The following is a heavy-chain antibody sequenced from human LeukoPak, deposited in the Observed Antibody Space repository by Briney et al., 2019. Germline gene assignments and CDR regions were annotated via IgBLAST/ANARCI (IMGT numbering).Heavy chain of an antibody. D-gene: IGHD3-22*01. V-gene: IGHV3-9*01. J-gene: IGHJ4*02. CDR2: ISWNSGSI. CDR3: ARGAYYYDSSGYIIDY. Sequence: GGSLRLSCAASGFTFDDHAMHWVRQAPGKGLEWVSGISWNSGSIGYADSVKGRFTISRDNAKNTLYLQMNSLRAEDTAVYYCARGAYYYDSSGYIIDYWGQGTLVTVSS. CDR1: GFTFDDHA.